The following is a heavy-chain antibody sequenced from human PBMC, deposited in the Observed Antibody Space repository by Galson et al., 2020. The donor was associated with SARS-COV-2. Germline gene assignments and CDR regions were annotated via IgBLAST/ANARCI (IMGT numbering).Heavy chain of an antibody. V-gene: IGHV3-15*07. D-gene: IGHD6-13*01. CDR3: TTDRRPAAGTGFD. CDR2: IKSKTDGGTT. Sequence: GGPLRLPCAASGFTFNNAWLNWVRKPPGKGLEWVGLIKSKTDGGTTDNAAPAKGPSTITRDDTKNTVYLQMSSLETEDTAAYYSTTDRRPAAGTGFDWGQGTLVTVCS. J-gene: IGHJ4*02. CDR1: GFTFNNAW.